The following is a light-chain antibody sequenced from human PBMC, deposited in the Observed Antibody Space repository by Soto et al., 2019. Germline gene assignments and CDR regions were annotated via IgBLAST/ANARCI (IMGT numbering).Light chain of an antibody. V-gene: IGLV2-14*01. CDR2: EVT. J-gene: IGLJ1*01. Sequence: QSVLTQPASVSDSPGQSITISCTGTSSDVGGSNYVSWYQQHPGKVPKLIIYEVTNRPSGVSNRFSGSKSGNTASLTISGLQAGDEADYYCSSYTTSSTRVFGTGTKVTVL. CDR3: SSYTTSSTRV. CDR1: SSDVGGSNY.